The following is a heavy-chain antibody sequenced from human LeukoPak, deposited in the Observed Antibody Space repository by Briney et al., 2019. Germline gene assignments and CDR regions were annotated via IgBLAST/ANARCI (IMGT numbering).Heavy chain of an antibody. CDR1: GFTFSSYS. J-gene: IGHJ4*02. CDR2: ISSSSSYI. V-gene: IGHV3-21*01. Sequence: MSGGSLRLSCAASGFTFSSYSMNWVRQAPGKGLEWVSSISSSSSYIYYADSVKGRFTISRDNAKNSLYLQMNSLRAEDTAAYYCARDLGFRLDYWGQGTLVTVSS. CDR3: ARDLGFRLDY. D-gene: IGHD3-16*01.